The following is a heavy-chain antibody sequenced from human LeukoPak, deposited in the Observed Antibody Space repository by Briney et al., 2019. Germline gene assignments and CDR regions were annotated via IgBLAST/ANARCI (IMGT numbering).Heavy chain of an antibody. D-gene: IGHD4-11*01. J-gene: IGHJ4*02. CDR1: GFTFSSYS. CDR2: ISSSSSYI. CDR3: ASAVTTRKPFDY. Sequence: GGSLRLSCAASGFTFSSYSMNWVRQAPGKGLEWVSSISSSSSYIYYADSVKGRFTISRDNAKNSLYLQMNSLSAEDTAVYYCASAVTTRKPFDYWGQGTLVTVSS. V-gene: IGHV3-21*01.